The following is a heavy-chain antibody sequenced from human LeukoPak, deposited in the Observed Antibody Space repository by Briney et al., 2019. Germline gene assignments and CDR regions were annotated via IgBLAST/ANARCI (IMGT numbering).Heavy chain of an antibody. CDR1: GFTFSNYG. J-gene: IGHJ4*02. Sequence: GESLKISCAASGFTFSNYGMHWVRQAPGKGLEWVAVIWYDGSNKFYADSVKGRFTISRDNSKDTLYLQMNSLRAEDTAVYYCAIDYYDSSGPDYWGQGTLVTVSS. D-gene: IGHD3-22*01. V-gene: IGHV3-33*01. CDR2: IWYDGSNK. CDR3: AIDYYDSSGPDY.